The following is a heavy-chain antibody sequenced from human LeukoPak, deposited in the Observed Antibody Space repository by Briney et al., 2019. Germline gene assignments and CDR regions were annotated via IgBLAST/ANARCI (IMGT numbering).Heavy chain of an antibody. D-gene: IGHD1-26*01. Sequence: GSLRLSCAASGFPFSDYYMGWIRQAPGRGLEWVSYISSSGSTIYYADSVQGRFTISRDNAKNSFFLQMNNLRAEDTAVCYCARVGGARDYWGQGTLVTVSS. CDR2: ISSSGSTI. CDR1: GFPFSDYY. J-gene: IGHJ4*02. V-gene: IGHV3-11*01. CDR3: ARVGGARDY.